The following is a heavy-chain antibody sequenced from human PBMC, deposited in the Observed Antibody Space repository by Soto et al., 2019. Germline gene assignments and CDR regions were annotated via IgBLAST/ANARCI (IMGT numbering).Heavy chain of an antibody. CDR1: GYSLTTYA. D-gene: IGHD1-1*01. J-gene: IGHJ3*02. V-gene: IGHV1-3*01. CDR2: IDAGKGNT. CDR3: ERQLYVTGGAFDI. Sequence: QVQRVQSGAEVRMPGASVKVSCKASGYSLTTYALHWVRQAPGQRLGWMAWIDAGKGNTKYSQKFQARVTVTRDTISSTIYMQLSSLKYEDTAVFYCERQLYVTGGAFDIGGQGTAFTVS.